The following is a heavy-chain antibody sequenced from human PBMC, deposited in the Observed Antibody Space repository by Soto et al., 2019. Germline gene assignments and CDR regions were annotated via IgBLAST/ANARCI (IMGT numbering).Heavy chain of an antibody. CDR1: GGPLSGHY. J-gene: IGHJ6*02. CDR3: ASVAAAPRYYGMDV. CDR2: IYHSGTT. V-gene: IGHV4-34*01. D-gene: IGHD6-13*01. Sequence: SPTLSLTCAVYGGPLSGHYWSWIRQPPGKGLEWIGEIYHSGTTNYNPSLKSRVTISVDTSKNQFSLKVSSVTAADTAVYYCASVAAAPRYYGMDVWGQGTTVTVS.